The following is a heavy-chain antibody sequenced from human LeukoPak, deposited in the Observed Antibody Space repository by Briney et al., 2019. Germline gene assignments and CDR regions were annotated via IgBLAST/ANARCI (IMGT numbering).Heavy chain of an antibody. CDR2: INQGGSDK. D-gene: IGHD1-14*01. V-gene: IGHV3-7*01. J-gene: IGHJ4*02. Sequence: GGSLRLSCAASGFTFSGHWISWVRQAPGKGLEWVANINQGGSDKYYVDSVKGRFTISRDNANNLLYLQKNSMRGEDTAVYYCTRDRSRAEDDWGQGTVVSVSS. CDR1: GFTFSGHW. CDR3: TRDRSRAEDD.